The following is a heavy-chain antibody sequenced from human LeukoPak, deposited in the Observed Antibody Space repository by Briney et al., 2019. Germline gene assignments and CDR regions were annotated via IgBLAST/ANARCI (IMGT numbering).Heavy chain of an antibody. V-gene: IGHV3-23*01. CDR2: ISGSGGST. D-gene: IGHD2-21*01. J-gene: IGHJ4*02. CDR3: AKVPGDQYYFDY. Sequence: GGSLRLSCAASGSTFSSYAMSWVRQAPGKGLEWVSAISGSGGSTYYADSVKGRFTISRDNSKNTLYLQMNSLRAEDTAVYYCAKVPGDQYYFDYWGQGTLVTVSS. CDR1: GSTFSSYA.